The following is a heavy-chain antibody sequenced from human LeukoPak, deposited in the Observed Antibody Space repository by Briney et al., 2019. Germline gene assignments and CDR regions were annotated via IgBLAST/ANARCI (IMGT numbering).Heavy chain of an antibody. CDR3: ARGTTVVTTERYYYYYYMDV. D-gene: IGHD4-23*01. J-gene: IGHJ6*03. CDR2: IYHSGST. V-gene: IGHV4-38-2*02. Sequence: SETLSLTCTVSGYSISSGYYWGWIRQPPGKGLEWIGSIYHSGSTYYNPSLKSRVTISVDTSKNQFSLKLSSVTAADTAVYYCARGTTVVTTERYYYYYYMDVWGKGATVTVSS. CDR1: GYSISSGYY.